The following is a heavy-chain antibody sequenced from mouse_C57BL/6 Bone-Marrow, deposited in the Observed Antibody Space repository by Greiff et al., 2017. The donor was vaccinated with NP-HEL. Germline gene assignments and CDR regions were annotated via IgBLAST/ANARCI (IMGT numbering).Heavy chain of an antibody. D-gene: IGHD2-12*01. V-gene: IGHV5-4*01. J-gene: IGHJ3*01. CDR2: ISDGGSYT. CDR3: ARLRRGGGFAY. Sequence: EVHLVESGGGLVKPGGSLKLSRAASGFTFSSYAMSWVRQTPEKRLEWVATISDGGSYTYYLDNVKGRFTISRYNAKNNLYLQMSHLKSEDTAMYSCARLRRGGGFAYWGQGTLVTVSA. CDR1: GFTFSSYA.